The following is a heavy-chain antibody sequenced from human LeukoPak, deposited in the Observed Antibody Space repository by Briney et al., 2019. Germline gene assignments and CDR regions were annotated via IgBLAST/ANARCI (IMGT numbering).Heavy chain of an antibody. CDR3: ARVIGYGSGNYYFFDY. D-gene: IGHD3-10*01. J-gene: IGHJ4*02. CDR2: ISDSGGDK. CDR1: GFIFNNFA. Sequence: GGSLRLSCAASGFIFNNFALNWVRQAPGKGLEWVSDISDSGGDKYYADSVRGRFTISRDNFKNTLYLQMNSLRADDTAIYYCARVIGYGSGNYYFFDYWGQGTLVTVSS. V-gene: IGHV3-23*01.